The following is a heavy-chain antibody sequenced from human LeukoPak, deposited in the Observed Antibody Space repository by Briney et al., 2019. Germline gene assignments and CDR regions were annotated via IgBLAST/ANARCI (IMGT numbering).Heavy chain of an antibody. D-gene: IGHD2-15*01. CDR2: IKSKTDGGTT. Sequence: GGSLRLSCAASGFTFSNAWMSWVRQAPGKGLEWVGRIKSKTDGGTTDYAAPVKGRFTISRDDSKNTLYLRMNSLKTEDTAVYYCTTASPWYCSGGSCYDFDYWGQGTLVTVSS. CDR3: TTASPWYCSGGSCYDFDY. V-gene: IGHV3-15*01. J-gene: IGHJ4*02. CDR1: GFTFSNAW.